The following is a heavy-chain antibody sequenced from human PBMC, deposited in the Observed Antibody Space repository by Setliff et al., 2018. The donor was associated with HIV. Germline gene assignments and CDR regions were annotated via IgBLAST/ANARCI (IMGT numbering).Heavy chain of an antibody. CDR2: IYHSGST. D-gene: IGHD3-9*01. J-gene: IGHJ6*03. Sequence: LSLTCAVSGGSISSRNWWSWVRQPPGKGLEWIGEIYHSGSTNYNPSLKSRVTISVDKSKNQFSLKLISVIAADTAVYYCARGHDNKYYYFYYMDVWGKGTTVTVSS. CDR3: ARGHDNKYYYFYYMDV. CDR1: GGSISSRNW. V-gene: IGHV4-4*02.